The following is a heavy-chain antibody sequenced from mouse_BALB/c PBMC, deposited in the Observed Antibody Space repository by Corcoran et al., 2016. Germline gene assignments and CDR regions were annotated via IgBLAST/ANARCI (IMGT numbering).Heavy chain of an antibody. CDR3: ARYDVY. J-gene: IGHJ2*01. Sequence: QVHLTQSGAELAQPGASVKISCKASGYTFPSYWMHWVKQRPGQGLEWLGYINPSTGYTEYNQKFTDKATLTADKSSSTAYMQLSSLTSEDSAGYYCARYDVYCGQGTTLTVS. CDR1: GYTFPSYW. V-gene: IGHV1-7*01. CDR2: INPSTGYT. D-gene: IGHD2-12*01.